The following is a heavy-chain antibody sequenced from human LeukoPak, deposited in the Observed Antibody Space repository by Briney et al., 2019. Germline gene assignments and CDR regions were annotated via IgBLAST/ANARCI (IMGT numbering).Heavy chain of an antibody. D-gene: IGHD3-22*01. V-gene: IGHV1-24*01. CDR3: ATLYYYDSSGPVGWFDP. CDR2: FDPEDGET. Sequence: ASVQVSCKVSGYTLTELSMHWVRQAPGKGLEWMGGFDPEDGETIYAQKFQGRVTMTEDTSTDTAYMELSSLRSEDTAVYYCATLYYYDSSGPVGWFDPWGQGTLVTVSS. J-gene: IGHJ5*02. CDR1: GYTLTELS.